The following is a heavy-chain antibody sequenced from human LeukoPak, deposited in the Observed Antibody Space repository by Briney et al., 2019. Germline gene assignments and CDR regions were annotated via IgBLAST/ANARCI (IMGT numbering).Heavy chain of an antibody. Sequence: PSETLSLTCTVSGGSISSYYWSWIRQPPGKGLGWIGNIYYGGSTYYNPSLKSRVTISVDTSKNQISLKLISVTAADTAVYYCARGWPGNYFDYWGQRTLVTVSS. CDR3: ARGWPGNYFDY. D-gene: IGHD3-10*01. V-gene: IGHV4-59*12. CDR2: IYYGGST. CDR1: GGSISSYY. J-gene: IGHJ4*02.